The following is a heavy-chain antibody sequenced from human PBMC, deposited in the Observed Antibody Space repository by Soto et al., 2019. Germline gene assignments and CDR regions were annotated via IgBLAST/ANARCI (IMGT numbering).Heavy chain of an antibody. CDR3: ARAVSRTRIFGVVIQYYFDY. CDR1: GGTFSSYT. CDR2: IIPILGIA. J-gene: IGHJ4*02. V-gene: IGHV1-69*02. Sequence: SVKVSCKASGGTFSSYTISWVRQAPGQGLEWMGRIIPILGIANYAQKFQGRVTITADKSTSTAYMELSSLRSEDTAVYYCARAVSRTRIFGVVIQYYFDYWGQGTLVTVSS. D-gene: IGHD3-3*01.